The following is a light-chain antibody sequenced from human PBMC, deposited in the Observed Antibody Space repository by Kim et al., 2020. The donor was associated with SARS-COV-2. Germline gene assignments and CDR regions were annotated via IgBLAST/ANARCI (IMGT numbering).Light chain of an antibody. CDR1: RSVGNN. CDR3: HQYNTWPLT. J-gene: IGKJ4*01. V-gene: IGKV3-15*01. Sequence: VSPGERATLSCRASRSVGNNLAWYQQKPGQPPRLLIYDTSTRATGIPARFSGSGSGTEFTVTINSLQSDDFAVYYCHQYNTWPLTFGGGTKVDIK. CDR2: DTS.